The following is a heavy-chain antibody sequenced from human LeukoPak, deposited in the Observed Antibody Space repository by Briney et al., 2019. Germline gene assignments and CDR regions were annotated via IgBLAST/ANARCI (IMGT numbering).Heavy chain of an antibody. J-gene: IGHJ6*02. Sequence: KTGGSLRLSCAASGFTFSSYSMNWVRQAPGKGLEWVSSISSSSSYIYYADSVKGRFTISRDNAKNSLYLQMSSLRAEDTALYYCAKDRGIVDYYGMDVWGQGTTVTVSS. CDR1: GFTFSSYS. CDR3: AKDRGIVDYYGMDV. D-gene: IGHD3-16*01. V-gene: IGHV3-21*04. CDR2: ISSSSSYI.